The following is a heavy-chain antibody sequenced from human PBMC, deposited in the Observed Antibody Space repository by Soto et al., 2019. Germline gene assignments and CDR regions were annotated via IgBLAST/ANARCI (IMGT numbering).Heavy chain of an antibody. V-gene: IGHV1-69*13. J-gene: IGHJ6*02. CDR1: GGTFSTYA. D-gene: IGHD2-15*01. Sequence: SVKVSCKASGGTFSTYAISRVRQAPGQGLEWMGWIIPILGTANYAQKFQGRVTITACESTSTAYMELNSLRSEDTAVYYYESSDGVVAAGVYYYYYAMYVRG. CDR3: ESSDGVVAAGVYYYYYAMYV. CDR2: IIPILGTA.